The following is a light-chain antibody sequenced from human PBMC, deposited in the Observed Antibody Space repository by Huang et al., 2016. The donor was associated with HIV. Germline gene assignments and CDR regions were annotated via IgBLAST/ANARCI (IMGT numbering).Light chain of an antibody. CDR3: QQYNNWPGFT. V-gene: IGKV3-15*01. Sequence: IVMTQSPATLSVSPGERATLACRASQSVSSNLAWYQQKPGQAPRLLIYGASSRATVIPARFSGSGSGTEFTLTINSLLSEDFAVYYCQQYNNWPGFTFGPGTKVDIK. J-gene: IGKJ3*01. CDR2: GAS. CDR1: QSVSSN.